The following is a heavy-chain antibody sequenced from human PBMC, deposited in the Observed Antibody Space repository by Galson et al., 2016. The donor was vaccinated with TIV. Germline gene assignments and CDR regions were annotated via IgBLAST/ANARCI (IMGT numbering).Heavy chain of an antibody. CDR2: ISDRGKT. D-gene: IGHD1-26*01. V-gene: IGHV3-66*03. CDR3: ARDRIVDATYYYYYYGRDV. Sequence: SLRLSCAASGLSVSINYMTWVRQPPGKGLEWVSLISDRGKTYYSDSVKGRFTISRDNSRNTLYLQMNGLRAEDTAVYYCARDRIVDATYYYYYYGRDVWGQGTAVTVSS. J-gene: IGHJ6*02. CDR1: GLSVSINY.